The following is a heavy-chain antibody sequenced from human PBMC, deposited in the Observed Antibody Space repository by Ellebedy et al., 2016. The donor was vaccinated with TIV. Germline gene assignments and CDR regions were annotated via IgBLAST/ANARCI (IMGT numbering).Heavy chain of an antibody. CDR3: AKKPKVHAGPWYFDL. Sequence: GESLKISCTASGFTFSSYAMGWVRQAPGRGLEWVSPISGTGDSTYYADSVEGRFTISRDNSKNTLYLQMNSPRAEDTAVYYCAKKPKVHAGPWYFDLWGRGTLVTVS. D-gene: IGHD1-1*01. CDR2: ISGTGDST. V-gene: IGHV3-23*01. CDR1: GFTFSSYA. J-gene: IGHJ2*01.